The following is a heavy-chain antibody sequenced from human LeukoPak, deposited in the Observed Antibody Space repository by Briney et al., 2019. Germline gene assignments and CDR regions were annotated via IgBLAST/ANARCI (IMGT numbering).Heavy chain of an antibody. D-gene: IGHD3-22*01. CDR3: ARTSGYLNY. V-gene: IGHV4-4*02. J-gene: IGHJ4*02. CDR1: GDSISSRNW. CDR2: IYHSGST. Sequence: SGTLSLTCAVSGDSISSRNWWSWVRQPPEKGLEWIGEIYHSGSTNYNPSLKSRVTISVDTSKNQFSLKLSSVTAADTAVYYCARTSGYLNYWGQGTLVTVSS.